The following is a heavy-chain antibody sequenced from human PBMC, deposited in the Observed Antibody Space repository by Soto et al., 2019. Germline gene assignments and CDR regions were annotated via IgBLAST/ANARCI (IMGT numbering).Heavy chain of an antibody. CDR1: GFIFDDHA. Sequence: EVQLVESGGGLVQPGRSLRLSCEASGFIFDDHAMHWVRQAPGKGLEWVSGISWNSGRIGYADSVKGRFTISRDNAKTSLYLKMTSLKTENTALYYCAKNLAPTRPHQFDYGGQGTLVTVSS. CDR3: AKNLAPTRPHQFDY. J-gene: IGHJ4*02. CDR2: ISWNSGRI. V-gene: IGHV3-9*01.